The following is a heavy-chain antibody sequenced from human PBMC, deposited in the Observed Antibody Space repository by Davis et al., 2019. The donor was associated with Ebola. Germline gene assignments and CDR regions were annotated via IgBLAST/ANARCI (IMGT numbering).Heavy chain of an antibody. J-gene: IGHJ6*02. CDR3: SRGGHIVDRRSGMDV. V-gene: IGHV3-49*04. CDR1: GFTFSSYA. CDR2: IRSKAYGGTT. Sequence: PGGSLRLSCAASGFTFSSYAMHWVRQAPGKGLEWVGFIRSKAYGGTTEYAASVKGRFTISRDDSKSIAYLQMDSLKTEDTAVYYCSRGGHIVDRRSGMDVWGQGTTVTVSS. D-gene: IGHD2-21*01.